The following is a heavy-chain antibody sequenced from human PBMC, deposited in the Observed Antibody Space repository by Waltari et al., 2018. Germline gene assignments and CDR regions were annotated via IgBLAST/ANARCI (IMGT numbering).Heavy chain of an antibody. Sequence: QVPLVQSGAEVKKPGSSVKVSCKASGGTFSSYPISWVRQAPGQGLEWMGRIIPILGIANYAQKFQGRVTITADKSTSTAYMELSSLRSEDTAVYYCARDALPYDSSGYYYVYWGQGTLVTVSS. CDR1: GGTFSSYP. CDR3: ARDALPYDSSGYYYVY. D-gene: IGHD3-22*01. J-gene: IGHJ4*02. V-gene: IGHV1-69*04. CDR2: IIPILGIA.